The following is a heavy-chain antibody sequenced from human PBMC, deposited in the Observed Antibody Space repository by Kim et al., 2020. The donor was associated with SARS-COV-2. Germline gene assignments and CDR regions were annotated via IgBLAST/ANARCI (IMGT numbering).Heavy chain of an antibody. CDR3: ARDAMVRGGYNYYFDY. Sequence: QKFQGRVTITADESAGTAYMELSSLRSEDTAVYYCARDAMVRGGYNYYFDYWGQGTLVTVSS. V-gene: IGHV1-69*01. J-gene: IGHJ4*02. D-gene: IGHD3-10*01.